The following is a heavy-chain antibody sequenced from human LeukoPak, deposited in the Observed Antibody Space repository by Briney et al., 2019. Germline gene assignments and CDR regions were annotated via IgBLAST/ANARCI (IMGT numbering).Heavy chain of an antibody. CDR3: ARGGAARLHFQN. D-gene: IGHD6-6*01. CDR2: IYHSGST. J-gene: IGHJ1*01. CDR1: GGSISSYY. Sequence: SETLSLTCTVSGGSISSYYWNWIRQPPGKGLEWIGYIYHSGSTNYNPSLQSQVTISVDTSKNQFSLNLNSVTAADTAVYYCARGGAARLHFQNWGQGTLVTVSS. V-gene: IGHV4-59*01.